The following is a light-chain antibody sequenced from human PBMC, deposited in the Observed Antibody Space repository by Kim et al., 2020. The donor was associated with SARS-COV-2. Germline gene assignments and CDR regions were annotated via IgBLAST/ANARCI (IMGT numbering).Light chain of an antibody. CDR1: SSDV. J-gene: IGLJ2*01. V-gene: IGLV2-23*02. Sequence: QSVLTQPASVSGSPGQSITISCTGASSDVVSWYQHHPCEAPKLIIFEVHKRPSQISNRFSGSKSCNTNSLTIACLQTEDEANDYGSSYYWPVFFGG. CDR3: SSYYWPVF. CDR2: EVH.